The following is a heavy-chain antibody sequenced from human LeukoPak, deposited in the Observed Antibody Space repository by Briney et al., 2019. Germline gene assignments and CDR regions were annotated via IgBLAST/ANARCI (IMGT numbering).Heavy chain of an antibody. Sequence: GGSLRLSCAASGFTFSSYGMHWVRQAPGKGLEWVAVISYDGSNKYYADSVKGRFTISRDNSKNTLYLQMNSLRAEDTAVYYCARGLEVYDYGDYGGLGLCDYWGQGTLVTVSS. J-gene: IGHJ4*02. CDR1: GFTFSSYG. D-gene: IGHD4-17*01. CDR3: ARGLEVYDYGDYGGLGLCDY. CDR2: ISYDGSNK. V-gene: IGHV3-30*03.